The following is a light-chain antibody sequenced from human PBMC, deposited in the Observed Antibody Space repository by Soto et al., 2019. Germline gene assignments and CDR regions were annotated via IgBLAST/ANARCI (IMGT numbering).Light chain of an antibody. CDR1: SSDVGRYNF. J-gene: IGLJ2*01. Sequence: QSALTQPASVSGSPGQSITISCTGTSSDVGRYNFVSWYQHHLGKAPKLMIYDVSNRPSGVSNRFSASKSGNTASLTISGLQAEDEADYYCSSYTNISTLDVVFGGGTKVTVL. CDR2: DVS. V-gene: IGLV2-14*03. CDR3: SSYTNISTLDVV.